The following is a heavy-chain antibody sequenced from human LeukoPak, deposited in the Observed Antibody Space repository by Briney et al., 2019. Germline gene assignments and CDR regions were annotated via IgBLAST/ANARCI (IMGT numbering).Heavy chain of an antibody. Sequence: QTGGSLRLSCAASGFTVSNHYMSWVRQAPGKGLEWVSVIYSGGNTFYADSVKGRFTISRDNSKNTVYLQMNTLRAEDTAMYYCARRGSGIAAAFDCWGQGTLVTVSS. D-gene: IGHD6-13*01. CDR3: ARRGSGIAAAFDC. CDR1: GFTVSNHY. J-gene: IGHJ4*02. CDR2: IYSGGNT. V-gene: IGHV3-53*01.